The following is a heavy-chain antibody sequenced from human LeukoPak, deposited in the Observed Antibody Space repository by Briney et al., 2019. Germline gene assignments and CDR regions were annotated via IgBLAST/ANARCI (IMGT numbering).Heavy chain of an antibody. V-gene: IGHV3-21*04. Sequence: GGSLRLSCAASGFTFSSYSMNWVRQAPGKGLEWVSSISSSSSYIYYADSVKGRFTISRDNSKNTLYLQLNSLRAEDTAVYYCAKTGGPWDWGQGTLVTVSS. CDR1: GFTFSSYS. CDR2: ISSSSSYI. J-gene: IGHJ4*02. CDR3: AKTGGPWD. D-gene: IGHD7-27*01.